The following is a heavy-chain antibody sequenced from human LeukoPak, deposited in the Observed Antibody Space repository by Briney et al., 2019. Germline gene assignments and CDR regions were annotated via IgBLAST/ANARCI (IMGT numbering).Heavy chain of an antibody. J-gene: IGHJ4*02. CDR2: IRHGGTT. V-gene: IGHV4-34*01. CDR1: GGSFSDYP. Sequence: PSETLSLTCAGYGGSFSDYPWTWIRQPPGKRLEWIGQIRHGGTTKYNPSLNSRVTMSLDTSKNQFSLKLASVTAADTAVYYCARGAPGYWGQGTLVTVSS. CDR3: ARGAPGY.